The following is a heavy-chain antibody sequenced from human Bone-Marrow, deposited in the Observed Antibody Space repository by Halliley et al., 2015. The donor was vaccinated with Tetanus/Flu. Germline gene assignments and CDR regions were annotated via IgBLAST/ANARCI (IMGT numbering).Heavy chain of an antibody. J-gene: IGHJ3*01. V-gene: IGHV4-30-2*01. CDR3: ARGTLLDASDV. CDR1: GGSISGDYS. Sequence: LRLSCSISGGSISGDYSWSWIRQPPGKGLEWIGYIYHTGNSYYNPSLTSRLTISIDRSKNQISLKLTSVTAADTAVYYCARGTLLDASDVWGPGTRVTVSS. CDR2: IYHTGNS.